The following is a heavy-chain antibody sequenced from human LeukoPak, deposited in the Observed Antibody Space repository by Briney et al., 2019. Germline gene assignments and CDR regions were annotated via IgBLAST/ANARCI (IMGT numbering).Heavy chain of an antibody. CDR1: GFTFDDFA. D-gene: IGHD7-27*01. CDR3: ARDLNWETY. CDR2: ISWNSAII. Sequence: PGRSLRLSCAASGFTFDDFAMHWVRQSPGKGLEWVSSISWNSAIIAYADSVKGRFTISRDNAKNALYLQMNSLRAEGTAVYYCARDLNWETYWGQGTLVSVSS. V-gene: IGHV3-9*01. J-gene: IGHJ4*02.